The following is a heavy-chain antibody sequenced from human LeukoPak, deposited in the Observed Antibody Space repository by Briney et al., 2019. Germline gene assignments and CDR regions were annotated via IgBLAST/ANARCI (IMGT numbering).Heavy chain of an antibody. Sequence: GGSLRLSCAASGFTFSTYGMHWVRQAPGKGLEWVAFIRNDGASKYYADSAKGRFTVSRDNSKNTVYLQMNSLRPDDTAVYYCAKRISGAYYSLLDFWDQGTLVTVSS. CDR1: GFTFSTYG. CDR2: IRNDGASK. D-gene: IGHD1-26*01. J-gene: IGHJ4*02. V-gene: IGHV3-30*02. CDR3: AKRISGAYYSLLDF.